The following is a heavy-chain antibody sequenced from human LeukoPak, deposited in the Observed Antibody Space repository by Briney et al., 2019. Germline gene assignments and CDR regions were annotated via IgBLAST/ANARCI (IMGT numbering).Heavy chain of an antibody. J-gene: IGHJ3*02. Sequence: KAGGSLRLSCAASGFTFSSYAMSWVRQAPGKGLEWVSFISTSSSYIYYADSVKGRFTISRDNAKNSLYLQVNSLTAEDTAVYYCARVRPGQWLLRDAFDIWDQGTMVTVSS. V-gene: IGHV3-21*01. CDR3: ARVRPGQWLLRDAFDI. CDR2: ISTSSSYI. CDR1: GFTFSSYA. D-gene: IGHD5-12*01.